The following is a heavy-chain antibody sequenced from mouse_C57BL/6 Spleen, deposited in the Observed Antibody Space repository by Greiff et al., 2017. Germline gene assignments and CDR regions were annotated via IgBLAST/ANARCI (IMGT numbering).Heavy chain of an antibody. D-gene: IGHD1-1*01. CDR2: ISSGSSTI. V-gene: IGHV5-17*01. CDR3: AREDYYGSSPWYFDV. J-gene: IGHJ1*03. Sequence: DVQLQESGGGLVKPGGSLKLSCAASGFTFSDYGMHWVRQAPEKGLEWVAYISSGSSTIYYADTVKGRFTISRDNAKNTLFLQMTSLRSEDTAMYYCAREDYYGSSPWYFDVWGTGTTVTVSS. CDR1: GFTFSDYG.